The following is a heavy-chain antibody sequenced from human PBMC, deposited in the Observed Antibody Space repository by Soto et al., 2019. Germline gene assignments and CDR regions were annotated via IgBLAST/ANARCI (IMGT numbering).Heavy chain of an antibody. D-gene: IGHD3-10*01. V-gene: IGHV1-8*01. CDR1: GYTLTTFD. J-gene: IGHJ6*02. Sequence: QMQLAQSGSEVKEPGASVKVSCRASGYTLTTFDMNWMRQAPGQGLEGMGWLNPNTGDTGYARKFQARGTMTRATSISTAYMELSNLRLEDTARYYCARASILRGGYGMDVRGHGTVVTVSS. CDR3: ARASILRGGYGMDV. CDR2: LNPNTGDT.